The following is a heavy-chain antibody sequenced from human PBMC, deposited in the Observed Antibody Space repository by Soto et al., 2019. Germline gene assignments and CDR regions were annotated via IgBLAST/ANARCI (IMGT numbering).Heavy chain of an antibody. CDR1: GGSISSSSYY. D-gene: IGHD6-13*01. V-gene: IGHV4-39*01. J-gene: IGHJ4*02. CDR3: ARLTAAGGFYFDY. Sequence: QLQLQESGPGLVKPSETLSLTCTVSGGSISSSSYYWGWIRQPPGKGLEWIGSIYYSGSTYYNPSLKSRVTISVDTSKNQFSLKLSSVTAADTAVYYCARLTAAGGFYFDYWGQGTLVTVSS. CDR2: IYYSGST.